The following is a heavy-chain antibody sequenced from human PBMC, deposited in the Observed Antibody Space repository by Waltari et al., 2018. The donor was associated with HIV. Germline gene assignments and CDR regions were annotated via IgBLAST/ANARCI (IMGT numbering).Heavy chain of an antibody. CDR1: GFTFSGSD. V-gene: IGHV3-30*02. J-gene: IGHJ6*02. D-gene: IGHD4-4*01. CDR3: AKNGATLTTSSYYYYYGMDV. CDR2: MRSDGSSK. Sequence: QVQLVESGGGVVQPGGSLRLSCGVSGFTFSGSDMTWVRLAPGKGLEWVTYMRSDGSSKNYADSVKGRFTISRDNSKNTVYLQMNSLRPEDTAVYFCAKNGATLTTSSYYYYYGMDVWGQGTTVTVSS.